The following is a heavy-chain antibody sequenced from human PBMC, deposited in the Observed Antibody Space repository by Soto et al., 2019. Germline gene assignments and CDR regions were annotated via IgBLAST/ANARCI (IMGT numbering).Heavy chain of an antibody. V-gene: IGHV4-59*01. CDR1: GGSISSYY. Sequence: SETLSLTCTVSGGSISSYYWSWIRQPPGKGLEWIGYVYYSGSTNYNPSLKSRVTISVDTSKNQFSLKLSSVTAADTAVYYCARDGYSSSWQTFDYWGQGTLVTVSS. CDR3: ARDGYSSSWQTFDY. CDR2: VYYSGST. J-gene: IGHJ4*02. D-gene: IGHD6-13*01.